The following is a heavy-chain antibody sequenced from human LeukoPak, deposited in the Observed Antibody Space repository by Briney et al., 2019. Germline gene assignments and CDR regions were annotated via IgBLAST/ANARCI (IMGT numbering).Heavy chain of an antibody. D-gene: IGHD3-10*01. CDR1: GFTFSSYS. CDR2: ISSSSSYI. V-gene: IGHV3-21*01. Sequence: GGSLRLSCAASGFTFSSYSMNWVRQAPGKGLEWVSSISSSSSYIYYADSVKGRFTISRDNAKNSLHLQMNSLRAEDTAVYYCAREALYYPTEYFQHWGQGTLVTVSS. CDR3: AREALYYPTEYFQH. J-gene: IGHJ1*01.